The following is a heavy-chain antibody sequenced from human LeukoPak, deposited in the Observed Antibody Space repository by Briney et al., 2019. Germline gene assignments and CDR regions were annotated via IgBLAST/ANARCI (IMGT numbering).Heavy chain of an antibody. CDR2: INPNGDGT. CDR3: ATGDYFDY. J-gene: IGHJ4*02. V-gene: IGHV1-2*04. CDR1: GYTFSGYY. Sequence: ASVKVSCKASGYTFSGYYVHWVRQAPRQGLEWMGRINPNGDGTNYAQKFQGWVTMTRDTSMSTAYMELSRLSSDDTAVYYCATGDYFDYWGQGTLVTVSS.